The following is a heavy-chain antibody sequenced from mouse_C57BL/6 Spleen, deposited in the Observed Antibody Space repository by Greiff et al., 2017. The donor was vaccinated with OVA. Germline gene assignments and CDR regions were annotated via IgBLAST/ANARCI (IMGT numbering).Heavy chain of an antibody. V-gene: IGHV1-52*01. CDR3: ARAAQASYAMDY. J-gene: IGHJ4*01. D-gene: IGHD3-2*02. Sequence: QVQLQQPGAELVRPGSSVKLSCKASGYTFTSYWMHWVKQRPIQGLEWIGNIDPSDSETHYNQKFKDKATLTVDKSSSTAYMQLSSLTSEDSAFYYCARAAQASYAMDYWGQGTSVTVSS. CDR1: GYTFTSYW. CDR2: IDPSDSET.